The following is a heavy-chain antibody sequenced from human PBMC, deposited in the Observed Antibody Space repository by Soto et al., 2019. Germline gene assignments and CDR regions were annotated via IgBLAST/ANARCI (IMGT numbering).Heavy chain of an antibody. V-gene: IGHV3-21*02. Sequence: EVQLVESGGGLVKPGGSLRLSCAASGFTFSSFSMNWVRQAPGKGLERVSFISSSSSYISEADSVRGRFTISRDNAKNSLYLQMSSLSPEDTAVYYCARVNNMVGYCTSGSCQGGSDYWGQGNLVNESS. CDR1: GFTFSSFS. CDR2: ISSSSSYI. CDR3: ARVNNMVGYCTSGSCQGGSDY. J-gene: IGHJ4*02. D-gene: IGHD2-15*01.